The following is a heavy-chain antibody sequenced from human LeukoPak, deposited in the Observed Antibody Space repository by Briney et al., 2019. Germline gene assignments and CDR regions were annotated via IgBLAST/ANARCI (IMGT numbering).Heavy chain of an antibody. Sequence: ASVKVSCKASGYTFTGYYMHWVRQAPGQRLEWMGWINPDSGRTNYAQKFQGRVTMTRDTSISTAYMELSRLRSDDTAVYYCAPSDDSAYYLDYWGQGTLVTVFS. CDR2: INPDSGRT. D-gene: IGHD2-15*01. J-gene: IGHJ4*02. CDR3: APSDDSAYYLDY. V-gene: IGHV1-2*02. CDR1: GYTFTGYY.